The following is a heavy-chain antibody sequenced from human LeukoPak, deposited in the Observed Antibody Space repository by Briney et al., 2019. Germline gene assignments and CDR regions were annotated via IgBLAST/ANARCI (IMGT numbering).Heavy chain of an antibody. CDR3: AREGTYSSSWYPNRFDP. Sequence: PGRSLRLSCAASGFTFSSYGMHWVRQAPGKGLEWVAVIWYDGSNKYYADSVKGRFTISRDNSKNTLYLQMNSLRAEDTAVYYCAREGTYSSSWYPNRFDPWGQGTLVTVSS. CDR2: IWYDGSNK. D-gene: IGHD6-13*01. CDR1: GFTFSSYG. J-gene: IGHJ5*02. V-gene: IGHV3-33*01.